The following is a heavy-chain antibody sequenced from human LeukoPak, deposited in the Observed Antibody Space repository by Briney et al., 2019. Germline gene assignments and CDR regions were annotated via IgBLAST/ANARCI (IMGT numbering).Heavy chain of an antibody. CDR3: ATGDLSSFDN. V-gene: IGHV4-4*07. J-gene: IGHJ4*02. CDR1: GGSISRWF. Sequence: SETLSLTCTVSGGSISRWFWSWIRQSAGEGLEWIGRILPSGATTYNPSIKSRVTMSLATSKNQFSLRLSSVTAADTAVYHCATGDLSSFDNWGQGTLVIVSS. CDR2: ILPSGAT. D-gene: IGHD3-16*02.